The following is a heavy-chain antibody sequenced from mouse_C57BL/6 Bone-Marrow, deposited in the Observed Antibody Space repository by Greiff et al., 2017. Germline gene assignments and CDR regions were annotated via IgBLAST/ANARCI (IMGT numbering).Heavy chain of an antibody. Sequence: QVTLTVSGAELVRPGASVKMSCKASGYTFTSYNMHWVKQTPRQGLEWIGAIYPGNGDTSYNQKFKGKATLTVDKSSSTAYMQLSSLTSEESAVYFCAQEGNYYGRGFAYWGQGTLVTVSA. D-gene: IGHD1-1*01. CDR2: IYPGNGDT. CDR3: AQEGNYYGRGFAY. J-gene: IGHJ3*01. CDR1: GYTFTSYN. V-gene: IGHV1-12*01.